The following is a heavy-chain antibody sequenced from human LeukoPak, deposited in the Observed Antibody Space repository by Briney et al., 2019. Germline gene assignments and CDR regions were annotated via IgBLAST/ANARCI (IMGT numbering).Heavy chain of an antibody. J-gene: IGHJ4*02. D-gene: IGHD5-12*01. CDR2: INPNSGGT. V-gene: IGHV1-2*02. CDR3: ARDYSGYPELWGFDY. Sequence: ASVKVSCKASGYTFTSYGISWVRQAPGQGLEWMGWINPNSGGTHYAQKFQGRVTMTRDTSISTAYMELSRLRSDDTAVYYCARDYSGYPELWGFDYWGQGTLVTVSS. CDR1: GYTFTSYG.